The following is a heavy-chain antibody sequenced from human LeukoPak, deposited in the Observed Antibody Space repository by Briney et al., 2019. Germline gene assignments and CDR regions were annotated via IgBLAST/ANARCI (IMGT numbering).Heavy chain of an antibody. V-gene: IGHV3-23*01. CDR3: AKCSPSCFNGLDV. D-gene: IGHD3-10*02. Sequence: GGSLRLSCVASGLTFSTYSMTWVRQAPGKGLEWLSSISSGGTSTYYADSVKGRFTISRDNSKSTLYLKMNSLRAEDTAVYSCAKCSPSCFNGLDVWGQGTTVTVSS. J-gene: IGHJ6*02. CDR1: GLTFSTYS. CDR2: ISSGGTST.